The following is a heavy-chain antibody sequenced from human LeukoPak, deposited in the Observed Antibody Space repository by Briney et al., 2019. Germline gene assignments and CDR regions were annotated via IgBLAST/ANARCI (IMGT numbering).Heavy chain of an antibody. CDR2: IIPILGIA. CDR3: ARVKDRYVNYGIDV. J-gene: IGHJ6*02. Sequence: SVKVSCKASGGTFSSYTISWVRQAPGQGLEGMGRIIPILGIANYAQKFQGRVTITADKSTSTAYMELSSLRSEDTAVYYCARVKDRYVNYGIDVWGQGPTVTVSS. CDR1: GGTFSSYT. V-gene: IGHV1-69*02. D-gene: IGHD2-15*01.